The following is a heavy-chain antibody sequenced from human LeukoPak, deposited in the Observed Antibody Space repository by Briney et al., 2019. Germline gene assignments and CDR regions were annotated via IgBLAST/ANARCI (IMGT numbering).Heavy chain of an antibody. D-gene: IGHD5-18*01. Sequence: GGSLRLSCAASGFTFSSYSMNWVRQARGEGVEWGSFISSSSSYIYYADSVKGRFTISRDNAKNSLYLQMNSLRAEDTAVYYCARDIRLYSAPDYWGKGTLVTVST. CDR3: ARDIRLYSAPDY. CDR1: GFTFSSYS. CDR2: ISSSSSYI. V-gene: IGHV3-21*01. J-gene: IGHJ4*02.